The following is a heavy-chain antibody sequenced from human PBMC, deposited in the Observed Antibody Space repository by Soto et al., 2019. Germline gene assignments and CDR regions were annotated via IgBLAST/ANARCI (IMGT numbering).Heavy chain of an antibody. CDR2: INHSGST. Sequence: SETLSLTCAVYGGSFSGYYWSWIRQPPGKGLEWIGEINHSGSTNYNPSLKSRVTISVDTSKNQFSLKLSSVTAADTAVYYCARRALIGSRYYDRWGQGTLVTVSS. V-gene: IGHV4-34*01. CDR3: ARRALIGSRYYDR. J-gene: IGHJ4*02. D-gene: IGHD3-22*01. CDR1: GGSFSGYY.